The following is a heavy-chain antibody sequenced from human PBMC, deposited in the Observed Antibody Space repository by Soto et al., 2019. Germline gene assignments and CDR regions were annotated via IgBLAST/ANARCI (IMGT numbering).Heavy chain of an antibody. J-gene: IGHJ4*02. V-gene: IGHV3-9*01. Sequence: VQLVESGGGSVQPGRSLRLSCAASGFSFDDYGMHWVRQGPGKGLEWVSGISWNSGDIYYAVSVKGRFTISRDNAKRSLYLQLNSLRTEVTALYYCAKDNDLDRDGPFDYWGQGILVTVSS. CDR2: ISWNSGDI. CDR1: GFSFDDYG. D-gene: IGHD2-2*03. CDR3: AKDNDLDRDGPFDY.